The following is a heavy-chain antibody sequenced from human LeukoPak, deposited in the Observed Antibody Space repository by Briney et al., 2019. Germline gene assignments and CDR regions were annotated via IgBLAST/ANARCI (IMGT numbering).Heavy chain of an antibody. Sequence: GGSLRLSCAASGFTVSLSYMNWFRQAPGKGLEWVSVIYSGGGTYYAESVKGRFTISRDHSKNTLVLQMSSLKAEDTAVYYCARRMSTSWASDYWGQGTLVTVSS. J-gene: IGHJ4*02. CDR1: GFTVSLSY. V-gene: IGHV3-53*01. CDR3: ARRMSTSWASDY. CDR2: IYSGGGT. D-gene: IGHD6-13*01.